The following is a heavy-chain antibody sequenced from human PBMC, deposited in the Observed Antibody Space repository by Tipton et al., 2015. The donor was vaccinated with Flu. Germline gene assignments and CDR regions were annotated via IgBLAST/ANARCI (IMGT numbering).Heavy chain of an antibody. D-gene: IGHD3-22*01. CDR3: GGPSTQDYFDSSITSDAFDV. CDR1: GYFIRENFY. Sequence: TLSLTCAVSGYFIRENFYWGWMRQSPGKGLEWIGSVHNTGTTYHNPSLRSRLTLSIDTSNNHFSLSLSLVTAADTAIYYCGGPSTQDYFDSSITSDAFDVWGQGIMVTVSS. CDR2: VHNTGTT. V-gene: IGHV4-38-2*01. J-gene: IGHJ3*01.